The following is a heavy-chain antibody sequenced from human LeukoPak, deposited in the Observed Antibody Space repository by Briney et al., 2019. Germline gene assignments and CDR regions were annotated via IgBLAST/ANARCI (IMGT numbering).Heavy chain of an antibody. Sequence: ASVKVSCKASGYTFTGYYMHWVRQAPGQGLEWMGWISAYNGNTNYAQKLQGRVTMTTDTSTSTAYMELRSLRSDDTAVYYCARGNDFWSGYPPGDVWGKGTTVTVSS. D-gene: IGHD3-3*01. J-gene: IGHJ6*04. V-gene: IGHV1-18*04. CDR1: GYTFTGYY. CDR2: ISAYNGNT. CDR3: ARGNDFWSGYPPGDV.